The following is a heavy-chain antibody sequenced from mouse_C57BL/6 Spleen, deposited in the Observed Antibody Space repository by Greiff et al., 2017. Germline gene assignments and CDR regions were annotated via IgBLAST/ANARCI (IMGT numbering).Heavy chain of an antibody. CDR1: GFTFSDYG. CDR3: ARDEDGNNAFYAMDY. CDR2: ISSGSSTI. J-gene: IGHJ4*01. D-gene: IGHD2-1*01. Sequence: EVKLVESGGGLVKPGGSLKLSCAASGFTFSDYGMHWVRQAPEKGLEWVAYISSGSSTIYYADTVKGRFTISRDNATNTLFLQMTSLRSEDTAMEYCARDEDGNNAFYAMDYWGQGTSVTVSS. V-gene: IGHV5-17*01.